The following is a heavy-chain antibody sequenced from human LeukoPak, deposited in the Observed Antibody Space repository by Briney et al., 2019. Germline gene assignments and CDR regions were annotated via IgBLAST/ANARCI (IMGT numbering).Heavy chain of an antibody. D-gene: IGHD3-10*01. CDR1: GFTFSSYW. CDR2: IKQDGSEK. V-gene: IGHV3-7*03. CDR3: AREDYYGSGSYGYYYYGMDV. J-gene: IGHJ6*02. Sequence: GGSLRLSCAASGFTFSSYWMSWVRQAPGKGLEWVANIKQDGSEKYYVDSVKGRFTISRDNAKNSLYLQMNSLRAEDTAVYYCAREDYYGSGSYGYYYYGMDVWGQGTTVTVSS.